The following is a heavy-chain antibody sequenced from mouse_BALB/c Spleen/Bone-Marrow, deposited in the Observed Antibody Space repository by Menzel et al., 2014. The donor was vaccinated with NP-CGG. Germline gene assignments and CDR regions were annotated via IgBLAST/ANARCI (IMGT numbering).Heavy chain of an antibody. J-gene: IGHJ3*01. V-gene: IGHV5-17*02. Sequence: DVKLVESGGGLVQPGGSRKLSCAASGFTFSSFGMHWVRQAPEKGLEWVAYISSGSSTIYYADTVKGRFTISRDNPKNTLLLQMTSLRSEDTAMYYCASVSAWFAYWGQGTLVTVSA. D-gene: IGHD3-1*01. CDR2: ISSGSSTI. CDR1: GFTFSSFG. CDR3: ASVSAWFAY.